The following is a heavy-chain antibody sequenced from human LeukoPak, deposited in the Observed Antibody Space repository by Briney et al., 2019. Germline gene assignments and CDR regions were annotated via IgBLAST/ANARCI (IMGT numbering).Heavy chain of an antibody. Sequence: GSLRLSCAASGFTLSTYAMSWVRQGPGKGLEWVSASVSGNTYHADSVRGRFTISRDNSKNTLYLQMNSLRAEDAAVYFCAKAPVTSCRGAYCYPFDSWGQGTLVTVSS. CDR3: AKAPVTSCRGAYCYPFDS. D-gene: IGHD2-21*01. V-gene: IGHV3-23*01. J-gene: IGHJ4*02. CDR2: SVSGNT. CDR1: GFTLSTYA.